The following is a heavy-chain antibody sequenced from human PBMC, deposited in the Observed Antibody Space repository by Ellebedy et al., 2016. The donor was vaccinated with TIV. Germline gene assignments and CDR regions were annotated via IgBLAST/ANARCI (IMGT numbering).Heavy chain of an antibody. Sequence: GGSLRLXXAASGFTFSSYNMNWVRQAPGKGLEWVSSISSSSSYIYYADSVKGRFTISRDNAKNSLYLQMNSLRAEDTAVYYCARDGGGKGGFDYWGQGTLVTVSS. J-gene: IGHJ4*02. CDR1: GFTFSSYN. V-gene: IGHV3-21*01. CDR2: ISSSSSYI. D-gene: IGHD3-16*01. CDR3: ARDGGGKGGFDY.